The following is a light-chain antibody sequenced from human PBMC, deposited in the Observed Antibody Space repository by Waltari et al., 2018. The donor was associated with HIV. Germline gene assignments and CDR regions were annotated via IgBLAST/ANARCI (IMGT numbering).Light chain of an antibody. CDR3: ACWDRSGDYIL. CDR2: GKN. CDR1: SLRKYY. Sequence: SSELTQDPAVSVALGQTVKIACLGDSLRKYYASWYRLRPGQAPQLRVYGKNSRPSGSPDRFAASSSGNRAFLTITGARAEDEADYYCACWDRSGDYILFGGGTSLTGL. V-gene: IGLV3-19*01. J-gene: IGLJ2*01.